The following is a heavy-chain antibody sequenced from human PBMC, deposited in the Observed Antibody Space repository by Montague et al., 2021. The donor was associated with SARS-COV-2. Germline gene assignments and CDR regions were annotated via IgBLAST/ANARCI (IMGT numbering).Heavy chain of an antibody. D-gene: IGHD3-9*01. Sequence: SETLSLTCAVNGGSFSGYYWSWIRQPPGKGLEWIGEINHSGSTNYNPSLKSRVTISVDTSKNQFSLKLSSVTAADTAVYYCARERYSFSLTRGSTWFDPWGQGTLVTVSS. CDR1: GGSFSGYY. CDR3: ARERYSFSLTRGSTWFDP. V-gene: IGHV4-34*01. CDR2: INHSGST. J-gene: IGHJ5*02.